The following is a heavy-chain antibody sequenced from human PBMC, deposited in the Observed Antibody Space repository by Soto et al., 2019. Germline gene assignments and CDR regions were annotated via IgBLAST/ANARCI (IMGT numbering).Heavy chain of an antibody. CDR2: ISAYNGNT. V-gene: IGHV1-18*01. CDR3: ARDVLPGALGNWFDP. CDR1: GYTFTSYG. Sequence: ASVKVSCKASGYTFTSYGISWVRQAPGQGLEWMGWISAYNGNTNYAQKLQGRVTMTTDTSTSTAYMELRSLRSDDTAVYYCARDVLPGALGNWFDPWGQGTLVTVSS. J-gene: IGHJ5*02. D-gene: IGHD3-10*01.